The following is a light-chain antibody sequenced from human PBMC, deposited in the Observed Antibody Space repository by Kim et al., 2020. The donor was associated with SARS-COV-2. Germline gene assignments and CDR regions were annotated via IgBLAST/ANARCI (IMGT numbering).Light chain of an antibody. CDR1: QSISSW. CDR3: QQYNSYPYT. J-gene: IGKJ2*01. V-gene: IGKV1-5*03. Sequence: DIQLTQSPSTLSASVGDRVTITCRASQSISSWLAWYQQKPGKAPKLLIYKASSLESGVPSRFSGSGSGTEFTLTISSLQPDDFATYYCQQYNSYPYTFGQGTKLEI. CDR2: KAS.